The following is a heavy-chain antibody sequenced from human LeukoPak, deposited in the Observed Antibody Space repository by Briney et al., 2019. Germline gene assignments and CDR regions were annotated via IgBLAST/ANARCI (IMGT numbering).Heavy chain of an antibody. D-gene: IGHD5-18*01. CDR3: TRRGYSDAEGY. CDR1: GFTFSNAW. V-gene: IGHV3-15*01. J-gene: IGHJ4*02. CDR2: IKSKTDGGTT. Sequence: GGSLRLSCAASGFTFSNAWMSWVRQAPGKGLEWVGRIKSKTDGGTTDYAAPVKGRFTISRDDSKNTLYLQMNNLKTEDTAVYYCTRRGYSDAEGYWGQGTLVTVSS.